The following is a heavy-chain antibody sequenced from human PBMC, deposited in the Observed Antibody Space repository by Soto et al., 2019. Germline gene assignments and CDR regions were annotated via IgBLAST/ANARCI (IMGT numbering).Heavy chain of an antibody. V-gene: IGHV1-18*01. CDR1: GDTFTSYG. Sequence: EASAKVSCEASGDTFTSYGISWPRQDTGQGLEWMGWTSAYNGNTNYAQKLQGRVTMTTDTSTSTAYMELRSLRSDDTAVYYCARISYDFWSGRKTAHYYYYYGMDVWGQGTTVTVSS. J-gene: IGHJ6*02. CDR2: TSAYNGNT. D-gene: IGHD3-3*01. CDR3: ARISYDFWSGRKTAHYYYYYGMDV.